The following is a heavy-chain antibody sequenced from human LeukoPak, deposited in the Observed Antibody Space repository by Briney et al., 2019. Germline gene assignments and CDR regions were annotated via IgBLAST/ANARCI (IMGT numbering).Heavy chain of an antibody. CDR2: ISAYNGNT. D-gene: IGHD2-15*01. V-gene: IGHV1-18*01. CDR1: GYTFTSYG. Sequence: GASVKVSCKXSGYTFTSYGISWVRQTPGQGLEWMGWISAYNGNTNYSQKLQGRVTMTTDTSTSTVYMELRSLRSDDTAVYYCARGEDIVVVVAATYFDYWGQGTLVTVSS. J-gene: IGHJ4*02. CDR3: ARGEDIVVVVAATYFDY.